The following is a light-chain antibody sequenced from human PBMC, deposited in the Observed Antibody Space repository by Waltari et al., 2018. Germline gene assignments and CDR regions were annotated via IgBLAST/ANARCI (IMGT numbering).Light chain of an antibody. CDR3: QTGGHGTWV. CDR1: SGHSSTI. CDR2: VNSDGSH. Sequence: QLVVTQSPSASASLGASVKLTCTLSSGHSSTIIAWLQQQPEKGPRYLMKVNSDGSHSRGDEIPDRFSGSSSGAERHRTISSLQAEDEADYYCQTGGHGTWVFGGGTKLTVL. V-gene: IGLV4-69*01. J-gene: IGLJ3*02.